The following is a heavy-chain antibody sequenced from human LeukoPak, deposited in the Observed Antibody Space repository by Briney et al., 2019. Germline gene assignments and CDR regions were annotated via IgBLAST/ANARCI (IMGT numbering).Heavy chain of an antibody. V-gene: IGHV4-4*02. CDR3: ARGLCGGDCFVYYYYGMDV. J-gene: IGHJ6*02. D-gene: IGHD2-21*02. Sequence: SETLSLTCAVSGGSISSNWWSWVRQPPGKGLEWIGEIYHSGSTNYNPSLKSRVTISVDKSKNQFSLKLSSVTAADTAVYYCARGLCGGDCFVYYYYGMDVWGQGTTVTVSS. CDR1: GGSISSNW. CDR2: IYHSGST.